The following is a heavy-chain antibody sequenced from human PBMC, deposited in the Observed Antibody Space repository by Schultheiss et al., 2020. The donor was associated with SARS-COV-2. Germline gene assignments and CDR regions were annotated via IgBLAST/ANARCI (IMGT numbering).Heavy chain of an antibody. J-gene: IGHJ6*02. CDR3: ARLRRDYYYYYGMDV. D-gene: IGHD4-17*01. CDR2: IVVGSGNT. Sequence: SVKVSCKASGFTFTSSAMQWVRQARGQRLEWIGWIVVGSGNTNYAQKFQGRVTITADKSTSTAYMELSSLRSEDTAVYYCARLRRDYYYYYGMDVWGQGTTVTVSS. V-gene: IGHV1-58*02. CDR1: GFTFTSSA.